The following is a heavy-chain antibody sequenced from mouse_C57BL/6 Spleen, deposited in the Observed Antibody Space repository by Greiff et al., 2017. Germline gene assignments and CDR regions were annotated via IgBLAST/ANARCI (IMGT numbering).Heavy chain of an antibody. V-gene: IGHV14-4*01. CDR2: IDPENGDT. D-gene: IGHD1-1*01. Sequence: EVQLQQSGAELVRPGASVKLSCTASGFNIKDDYMHWVKQRPEQGLEWIGWIDPENGDTESSSKFQGKATITADTSSNTAYLQLSSLTSEDTAVYYCTTLITTVVAPSYYFDYWGQGTTLTVSS. CDR3: TTLITTVVAPSYYFDY. CDR1: GFNIKDDY. J-gene: IGHJ2*01.